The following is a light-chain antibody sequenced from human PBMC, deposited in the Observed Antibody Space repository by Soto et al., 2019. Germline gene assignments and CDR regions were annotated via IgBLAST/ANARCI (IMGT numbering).Light chain of an antibody. V-gene: IGLV2-14*01. Sequence: QSALTQPAAVSGAPGQSITISCTGTSSDVGGYNYVSWYQQHPGKAPKFMIYDVSNRPSGVSTRFYGSKSGNTASLTISGLQAKDEADYYCNSYTTSNTRQIIFGTGTKVTVL. CDR3: NSYTTSNTRQII. CDR2: DVS. J-gene: IGLJ1*01. CDR1: SSDVGGYNY.